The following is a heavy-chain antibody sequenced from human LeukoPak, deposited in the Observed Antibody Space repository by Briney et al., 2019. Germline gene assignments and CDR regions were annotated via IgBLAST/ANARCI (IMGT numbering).Heavy chain of an antibody. J-gene: IGHJ4*02. Sequence: SETLSLTCTVSGGSISSGDYYWSWIRQPPGNGLEWIGYIYYSGSTYYNPSLKSRVTISVDTSKNQFSLKLSSVTAADTAVYYCARFELRYYYDSSGYRGFDYWGQGTLVTVSS. CDR2: IYYSGST. V-gene: IGHV4-30-4*01. CDR1: GGSISSGDYY. D-gene: IGHD3-22*01. CDR3: ARFELRYYYDSSGYRGFDY.